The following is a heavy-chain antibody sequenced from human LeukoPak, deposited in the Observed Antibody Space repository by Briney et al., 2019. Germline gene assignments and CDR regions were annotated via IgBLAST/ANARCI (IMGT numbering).Heavy chain of an antibody. V-gene: IGHV1-3*01. CDR2: INAGNGNT. Sequence: ASVKVSCKASGYTFTSYAMHWVRQAPGRRLEWMGWINAGNGNTKYSQKFQGRVTITRDTSASTAYMELSSLRSEDTAVYYCARETRGFRNWFDPWGQGTLVTVSS. J-gene: IGHJ5*02. CDR3: ARETRGFRNWFDP. CDR1: GYTFTSYA.